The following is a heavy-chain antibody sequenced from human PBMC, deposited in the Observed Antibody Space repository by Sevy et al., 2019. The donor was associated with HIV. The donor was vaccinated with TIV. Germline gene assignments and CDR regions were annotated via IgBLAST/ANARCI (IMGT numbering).Heavy chain of an antibody. J-gene: IGHJ6*02. V-gene: IGHV3-7*03. CDR1: GFTFSSYS. CDR3: ARDCNSASCFWGLDV. CDR2: IKRDGSEK. D-gene: IGHD2-2*01. Sequence: GGSLRLSCAASGFTFSSYSMNWVRQAPGKGLEWVANIKRDGSEKYYVASVKGRFTISRDNAKNSLYMQMNSLRAEDTAVYDCARDCNSASCFWGLDVWGQGTTVTVSS.